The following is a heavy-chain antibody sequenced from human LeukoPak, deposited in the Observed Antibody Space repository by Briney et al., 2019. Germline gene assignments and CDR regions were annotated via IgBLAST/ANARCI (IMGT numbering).Heavy chain of an antibody. CDR1: GGSISSYY. CDR3: ARETRNQPWLHYYYYMDV. CDR2: IYYSGST. V-gene: IGHV4-59*01. D-gene: IGHD5-18*01. Sequence: PSETLSLTCTVSGGSISSYYWSWIRQPPGKGLEWIGYIYYSGSTDYNPSLKSRVTISVDTSKNQFSLKLSSVTAADTAVYYCARETRNQPWLHYYYYMDVWGKGTTVTVSS. J-gene: IGHJ6*03.